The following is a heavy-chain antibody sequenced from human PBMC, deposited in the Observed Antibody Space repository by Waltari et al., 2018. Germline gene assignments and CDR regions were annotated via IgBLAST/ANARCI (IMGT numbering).Heavy chain of an antibody. J-gene: IGHJ6*03. V-gene: IGHV3-48*02. Sequence: EVQLVESGGGLVQPGGSLRLDCIVSGFTFRSLWIIWVRQAQGKGLEWVSFISSTSSTIYYADSVKGRFTISRDNAKNSLYLQMNSLRDEDTAVYYCARAQYNYMDVWGKGTTVTVSS. CDR1: GFTFRSLW. CDR2: ISSTSSTI. CDR3: ARAQYNYMDV.